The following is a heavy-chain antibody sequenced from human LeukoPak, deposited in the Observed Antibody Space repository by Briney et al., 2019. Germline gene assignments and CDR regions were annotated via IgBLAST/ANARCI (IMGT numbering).Heavy chain of an antibody. CDR3: AKDRYIAAAGTSQSPFDY. V-gene: IGHV3-23*01. Sequence: GGSLRLSCAASGFTFSSYAMSWVHQAPGKGLEWVSAISGSGGSTYYADSVKGRFTISRDNSKNTLYLQMNSLRAEDTAVYYCAKDRYIAAAGTSQSPFDYWGQGTLVTVSS. J-gene: IGHJ4*02. CDR2: ISGSGGST. CDR1: GFTFSSYA. D-gene: IGHD6-13*01.